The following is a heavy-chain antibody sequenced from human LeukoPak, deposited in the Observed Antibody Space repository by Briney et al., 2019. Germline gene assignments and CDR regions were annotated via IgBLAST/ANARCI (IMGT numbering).Heavy chain of an antibody. CDR1: GFIFSNYW. V-gene: IGHV3-74*01. J-gene: IGHJ4*02. CDR2: MNSDGSAT. CDR3: AKGPNYFDS. Sequence: GGSLRLSCAASGFIFSNYWMHWVRQAPGKGLVWVTRMNSDGSATYYADSVQGRFTISRDNAKSTLYLQMNSLRAEDTAMYFCAKGPNYFDSWGQGTLVTVSS.